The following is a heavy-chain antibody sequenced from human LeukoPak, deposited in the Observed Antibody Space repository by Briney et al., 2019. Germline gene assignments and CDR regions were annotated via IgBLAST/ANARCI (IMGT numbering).Heavy chain of an antibody. V-gene: IGHV1-18*01. J-gene: IGHJ4*02. CDR2: ISAYNGNT. Sequence: ASVKVSCKASGYTFTSYGISWVRQAPGQGLGGMGWISAYNGNTNCAQKLQGRVTMTTDTSTSTAYMELRSLRSDDTAVYYCARGIVVVPAATTGFDYWGQGTLVTVSS. CDR1: GYTFTSYG. D-gene: IGHD2-2*01. CDR3: ARGIVVVPAATTGFDY.